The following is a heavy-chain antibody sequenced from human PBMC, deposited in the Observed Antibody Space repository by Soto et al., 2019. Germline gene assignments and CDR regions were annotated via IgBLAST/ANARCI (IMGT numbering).Heavy chain of an antibody. CDR1: GFTFSSYS. CDR2: ISSSSSYI. Sequence: GGSLRLSCAASGFTFSSYSMNWVRQAPGKGLEWVSSISSSSSYIYYADSVKGRFTISRDNAKNSLYLQMNSLRAEDTAVYYCARDGYNYEKRGGYWGQGTLVTVSS. CDR3: ARDGYNYEKRGGY. J-gene: IGHJ1*01. D-gene: IGHD5-12*01. V-gene: IGHV3-21*01.